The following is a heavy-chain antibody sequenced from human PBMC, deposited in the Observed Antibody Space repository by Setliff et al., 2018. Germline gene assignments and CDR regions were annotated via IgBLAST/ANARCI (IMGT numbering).Heavy chain of an antibody. CDR1: GYTFTDYY. J-gene: IGHJ6*03. CDR2: ISGYNGNT. Sequence: ASVKVSCKASGYTFTDYYMHWVRQAPGQGLEWMGWISGYNGNTDYAQNFQGRVTMTTDTSTSTAYMELRSLTSEDTAVYYCARSAIRGTTKKYYYYMDVWGKGTTVTVSS. D-gene: IGHD1-7*01. V-gene: IGHV1-18*04. CDR3: ARSAIRGTTKKYYYYMDV.